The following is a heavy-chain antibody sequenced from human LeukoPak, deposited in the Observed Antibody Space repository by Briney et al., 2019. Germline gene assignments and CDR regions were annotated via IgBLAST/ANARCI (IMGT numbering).Heavy chain of an antibody. CDR3: ARGPPAGFWSGYSSY. J-gene: IGHJ4*02. CDR2: MNPNSGNT. V-gene: IGHV1-8*01. D-gene: IGHD3-3*01. CDR1: GYTFTNYE. Sequence: ASVKVSCKASGYTFTNYEINWVRQATGQGLEWMGWMNPNSGNTDYAQKFQGRVTMTRNTSISTAYMELSSLRSEDTAVYYCARGPPAGFWSGYSSYWGQGTLVTVSS.